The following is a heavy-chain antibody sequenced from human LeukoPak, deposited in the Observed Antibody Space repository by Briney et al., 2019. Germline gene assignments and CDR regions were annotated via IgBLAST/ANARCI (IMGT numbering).Heavy chain of an antibody. J-gene: IGHJ6*03. CDR1: GFTFSSYD. CDR3: ARAYAGGGYERGAYYYYYYMDV. D-gene: IGHD5-12*01. CDR2: ISSSSSYI. V-gene: IGHV3-21*01. Sequence: PGGSLRLSCAASGFTFSSYDMTWVRQAPGKGLEWVSSISSSSSYIYYADSVKGRFTISRDNAKNSLYLQMNSLRAEDTAVYYCARAYAGGGYERGAYYYYYYMDVWGKGTTVTISS.